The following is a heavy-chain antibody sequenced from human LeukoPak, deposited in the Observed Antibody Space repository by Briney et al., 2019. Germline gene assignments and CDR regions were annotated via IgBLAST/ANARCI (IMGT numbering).Heavy chain of an antibody. CDR1: GFTFSSYA. D-gene: IGHD3-22*01. V-gene: IGHV3-23*01. CDR2: ISGSGGST. J-gene: IGHJ3*02. CDR3: APDSSGYYYGAFDI. Sequence: GGSLRLSCAASGFTFSSYAMSWVRQAPGKGLEWVSAISGSGGSTYYADSVKGRFTISRDNSKNTLYLQMNSLKAEDTAVYYCAPDSSGYYYGAFDIWGQGTMVTVSS.